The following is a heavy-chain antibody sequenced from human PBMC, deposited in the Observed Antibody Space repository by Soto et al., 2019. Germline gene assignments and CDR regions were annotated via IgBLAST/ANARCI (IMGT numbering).Heavy chain of an antibody. J-gene: IGHJ4*02. D-gene: IGHD2-15*01. V-gene: IGHV1-3*01. Sequence: ASVKVSCKASGYTFTSYAMHWVRQAPGQRLEWMGWINAGNGNTKYSQKFQGRVTITRDTSASTAYMELSSLRSEDTAVYYCAREGDIVVVVAATLYFDYWGQGTLVTVSS. CDR1: GYTFTSYA. CDR3: AREGDIVVVVAATLYFDY. CDR2: INAGNGNT.